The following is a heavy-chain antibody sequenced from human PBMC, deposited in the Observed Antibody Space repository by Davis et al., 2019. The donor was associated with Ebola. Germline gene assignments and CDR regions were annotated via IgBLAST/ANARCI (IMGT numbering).Heavy chain of an antibody. CDR3: ARIRGGYYYYGMDV. V-gene: IGHV2-70*04. D-gene: IGHD2-15*01. CDR2: IDWDDDK. J-gene: IGHJ6*02. CDR1: GFSLIPRGMR. Sequence: SGPTLVKPTPTLTLTCTFSGFSLIPRGMRVSWIRQPPGKALEWLARIDWDDDKFYSTSLKTRLTISKNTPKNQVVLTMTNMDPVDTATYHCARIRGGYYYYGMDVWGQGTTVTVSS.